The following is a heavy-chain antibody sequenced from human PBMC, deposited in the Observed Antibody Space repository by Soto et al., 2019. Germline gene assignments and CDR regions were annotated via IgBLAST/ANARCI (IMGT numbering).Heavy chain of an antibody. V-gene: IGHV4-4*02. J-gene: IGHJ4*02. CDR1: GDSISSDKW. D-gene: IGHD6-13*01. CDR2: IYHSGST. CDR3: ARGETQQQRDY. Sequence: SETLSLTCAVSGDSISSDKWWSWIRQPPGKGLQWIGEIYHSGSTKYNPSLKSRVIISVDKSKNQFPLKLSSVTDADTAVYYCARGETQQQRDYWGQGTLVTVSS.